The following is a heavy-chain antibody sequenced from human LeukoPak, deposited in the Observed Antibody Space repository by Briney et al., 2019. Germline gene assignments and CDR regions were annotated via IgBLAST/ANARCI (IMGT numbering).Heavy chain of an antibody. CDR2: FNPNSGGS. CDR1: GYTFTDYY. J-gene: IGHJ5*01. CDR3: AREKLRYFEKTGFDS. Sequence: ASAKVSCKASGYTFTDYYIQWVRQAPGQGLGWMGWFNPNSGGSDYAQKFQGRVTMTGDTSISSGYMELSRLISDDTAVYYCAREKLRYFEKTGFDSWGQGTLVTVSS. V-gene: IGHV1-2*02. D-gene: IGHD3-9*01.